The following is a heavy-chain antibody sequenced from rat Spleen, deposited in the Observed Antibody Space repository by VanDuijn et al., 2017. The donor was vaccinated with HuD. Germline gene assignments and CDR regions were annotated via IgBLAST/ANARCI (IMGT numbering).Heavy chain of an antibody. D-gene: IGHD1-11*01. V-gene: IGHV5-31*01. J-gene: IGHJ4*01. CDR3: TRGGTAEGIPPHYYVMDA. CDR1: GFTFNNYW. Sequence: EVQLVESGGGLVQPGRSLKLSCVASGFTFNNYWMTWIRQAPGKGLEWVASITNTGGSTYYPDSVKGRFTISRDNAKSTLYLQMNSLRSEDTATYYCTRGGTAEGIPPHYYVMDAWGQGASVTVSS. CDR2: ITNTGGST.